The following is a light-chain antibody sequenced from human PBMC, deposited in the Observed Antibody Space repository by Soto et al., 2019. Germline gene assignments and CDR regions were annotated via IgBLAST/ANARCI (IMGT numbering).Light chain of an antibody. CDR1: QGISTW. J-gene: IGKJ5*01. CDR3: QQVNSFPPT. CDR2: AAS. Sequence: DIEMTQSPSSVSASVGDRVTITCRASQGISTWLAWYQQKPGKAPQLLIYAASSLNIGVPSRFSGSGSGTNFTLTISSLQPEDVASYYCQQVNSFPPTFGQGTRLEIK. V-gene: IGKV1D-12*01.